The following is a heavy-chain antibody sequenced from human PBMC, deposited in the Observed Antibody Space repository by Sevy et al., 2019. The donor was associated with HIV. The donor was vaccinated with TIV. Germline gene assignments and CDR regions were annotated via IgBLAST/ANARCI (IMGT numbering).Heavy chain of an antibody. D-gene: IGHD3-16*01. CDR3: ARDGGDGYNRGMDV. CDR2: IYYSGST. Sequence: SETLSLTCTVSGGSVSSGSYYWSWIRQPPGKGLEWIGYIYYSGSTNYNPSLKSRVTISVDTSKNQFSLKLSSVTAAETAVYYCARDGGDGYNRGMDVWGQGTTVTVSS. CDR1: GGSVSSGSYY. V-gene: IGHV4-61*01. J-gene: IGHJ6*02.